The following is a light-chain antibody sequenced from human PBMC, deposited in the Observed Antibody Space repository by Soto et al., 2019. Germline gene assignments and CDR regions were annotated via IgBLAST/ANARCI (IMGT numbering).Light chain of an antibody. CDR2: AAS. CDR3: QQSYSTPPEFT. V-gene: IGKV1-39*01. J-gene: IGKJ3*01. CDR1: QSISSY. Sequence: DIQMTQSPSSLSASVGDRVTITCRASQSISSYLNWYQQKPGKAPKLLIYAASSLQSGVPSRFSGSASGTDFTLTISSLQPEDFATYYCQQSYSTPPEFTFGPGTKVDIK.